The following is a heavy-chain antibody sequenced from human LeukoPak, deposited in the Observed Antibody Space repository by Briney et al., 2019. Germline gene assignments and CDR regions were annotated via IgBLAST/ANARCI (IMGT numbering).Heavy chain of an antibody. CDR3: AREAYWASSGKGFDS. D-gene: IGHD4-23*01. Sequence: GGSLRLSCAASGFTFSTYAMNWVRQAPGKGLEWVSTISGGGGDTYYADSVKGRFTISRDNARNSLYLQMNSLRDEDTAVYFCAREAYWASSGKGFDSWGQGTLVIVSS. V-gene: IGHV3-23*01. CDR2: ISGGGGDT. CDR1: GFTFSTYA. J-gene: IGHJ4*02.